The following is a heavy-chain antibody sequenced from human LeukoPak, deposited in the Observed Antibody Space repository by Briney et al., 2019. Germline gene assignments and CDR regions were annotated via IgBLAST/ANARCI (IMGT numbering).Heavy chain of an antibody. Sequence: ASVKVSCKASGGTFSSYAISWVRQAPGQGLEWMGGIIPIFGTANYAQKFQGRVTITTDESTSTAYMELSSLRSEDTAVYYCARTDYGAYTSYYFDYWGQGTLVTVSS. D-gene: IGHD4-17*01. CDR3: ARTDYGAYTSYYFDY. CDR1: GGTFSSYA. V-gene: IGHV1-69*05. CDR2: IIPIFGTA. J-gene: IGHJ4*02.